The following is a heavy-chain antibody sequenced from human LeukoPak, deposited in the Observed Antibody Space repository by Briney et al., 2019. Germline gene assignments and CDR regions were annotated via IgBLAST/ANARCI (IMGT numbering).Heavy chain of an antibody. CDR2: IYHSGST. V-gene: IGHV4-30-2*01. Sequence: SETLSLTCTVSGGSISSSSYYRGWIRQPPGKGLEWIGYIYHSGSTYYNPSLKSRVTISVDRSKNQFSLKLSSVTAADTAVYYCASMITFGGVIAPDAFDIWGQGTMVTVSS. CDR1: GGSISSSSYY. CDR3: ASMITFGGVIAPDAFDI. J-gene: IGHJ3*02. D-gene: IGHD3-16*02.